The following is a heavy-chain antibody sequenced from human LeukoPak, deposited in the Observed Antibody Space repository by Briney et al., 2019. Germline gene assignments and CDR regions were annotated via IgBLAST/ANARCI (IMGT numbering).Heavy chain of an antibody. J-gene: IGHJ6*03. CDR2: IYYSGST. V-gene: IGHV4-39*01. Sequence: SETLSLTCTVSGGSISSSSYYWGWIRQPPGKGLEWIGNIYYSGSTYYNPSLKSRVTISVDTSKNQFSLKLSSVTAADTAVYYCARQAVLRYFDWLLPNYYYYYMDVWGKGTTVTISS. D-gene: IGHD3-9*01. CDR3: ARQAVLRYFDWLLPNYYYYYMDV. CDR1: GGSISSSSYY.